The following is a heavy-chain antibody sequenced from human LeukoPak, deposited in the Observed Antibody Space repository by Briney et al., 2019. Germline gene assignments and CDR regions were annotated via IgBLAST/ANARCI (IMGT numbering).Heavy chain of an antibody. V-gene: IGHV3-23*01. CDR2: ISDSGGRT. CDR3: ARLSGTSGTTSRVLHY. D-gene: IGHD1-1*01. CDR1: GITLSNYG. Sequence: PGGSLRLSCAVSGITLSNYGMSWVRQAPGKGLEWVAGISDSGGRTNYADSVKGRFTISRDNSENTVYLQVNSLRAEDTAVYYCARLSGTSGTTSRVLHYWGQGALVTVSS. J-gene: IGHJ4*02.